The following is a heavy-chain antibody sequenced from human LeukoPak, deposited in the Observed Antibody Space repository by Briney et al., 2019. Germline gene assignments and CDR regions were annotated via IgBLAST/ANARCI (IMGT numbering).Heavy chain of an antibody. Sequence: KPSETLSLTCTVSGGSISSSYYYRGWIRQPPGKGLEWIGTIYYSGSTYYNPSLKSRVTISVDTSKNQFSLKLSSVTAPDTAVYYCARHEDRNWYFDHWGQGTLVTVSS. CDR1: GGSISSSYYY. D-gene: IGHD1-1*01. CDR2: IYYSGST. J-gene: IGHJ4*02. CDR3: ARHEDRNWYFDH. V-gene: IGHV4-39*01.